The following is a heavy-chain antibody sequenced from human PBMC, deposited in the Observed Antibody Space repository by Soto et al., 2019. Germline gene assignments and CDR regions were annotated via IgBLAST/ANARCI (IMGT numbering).Heavy chain of an antibody. CDR1: GFSFISYA. V-gene: IGHV3-23*01. Sequence: EVHLLESGGGLVQPGGSLRLSCAASGFSFISYAMSWVRQAPGEGLEWVSGISDSGDRTFYADSVKGRFTISRDNSKNTLHLQMSTLRAEDTAVYYCYLFSSDFDYWGQGTLVTVSS. D-gene: IGHD6-19*01. J-gene: IGHJ4*02. CDR2: ISDSGDRT. CDR3: YLFSSDFDY.